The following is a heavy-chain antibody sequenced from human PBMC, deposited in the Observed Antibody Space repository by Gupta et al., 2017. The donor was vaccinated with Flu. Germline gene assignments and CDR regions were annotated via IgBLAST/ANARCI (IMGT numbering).Heavy chain of an antibody. J-gene: IGHJ5*02. CDR1: NASLSGSS. Sequence: QVQLQQWGAGLLKPSETLSLTCAVYNASLSGSSWSWIRQPPGKGPEWIGEIDHSGGTNYNPSLKSQVTMSVDTSKNQFSRNLYSVTAADTAIYYCTRLGGFTVGYNWFDPWGQGTLVTVSS. D-gene: IGHD4-11*01. CDR3: TRLGGFTVGYNWFDP. V-gene: IGHV4-34*01. CDR2: IDHSGGT.